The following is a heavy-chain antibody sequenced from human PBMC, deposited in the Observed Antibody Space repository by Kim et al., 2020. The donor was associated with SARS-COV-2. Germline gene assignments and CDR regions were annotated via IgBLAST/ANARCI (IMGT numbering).Heavy chain of an antibody. J-gene: IGHJ6*02. CDR1: GFTFSSYE. Sequence: GGSLRLSCAASGFTFSSYEMNWVRQAPGKGLEWVSYISSSGSTIYYADSVKGRFTISRDNAKNSLYLQMNSLRAEDTAVYYCWGGDYVGNYYYYGMDVWGQGTTVTVSS. V-gene: IGHV3-48*03. CDR3: WGGDYVGNYYYYGMDV. D-gene: IGHD4-17*01. CDR2: ISSSGSTI.